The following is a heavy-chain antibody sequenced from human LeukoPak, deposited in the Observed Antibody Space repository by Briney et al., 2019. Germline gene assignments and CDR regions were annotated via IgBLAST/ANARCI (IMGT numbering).Heavy chain of an antibody. CDR3: ARRSSSWQFDY. CDR1: GNSFSSYV. J-gene: IGHJ4*02. V-gene: IGHV7-4-1*02. Sequence: GASVKVSCKASGNSFSSYVMNWVRQAPGQGLEWMGWINTNSGNPTYAQGFTGRFVLSLDSSVSTAYLQISSLKAEDTAVYYCARRSSSWQFDYWGQGTLVTVSS. D-gene: IGHD6-13*01. CDR2: INTNSGNP.